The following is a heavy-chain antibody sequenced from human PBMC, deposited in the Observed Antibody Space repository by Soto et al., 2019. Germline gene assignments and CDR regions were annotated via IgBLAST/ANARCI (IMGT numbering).Heavy chain of an antibody. CDR2: IYYSGST. CDR1: GGSISSSSYY. J-gene: IGHJ4*02. CDR3: ARKAYRGTIDY. Sequence: PSETLSLTCTVSGGSISSSSYYWGWIRQPPGKGLEWIGSIYYSGSTYYNPSLKSRVTISVDTSKNQFSLKLSSVTAADTAVYYCARKAYRGTIDYWGQGTLVTVSS. V-gene: IGHV4-39*07. D-gene: IGHD3-16*01.